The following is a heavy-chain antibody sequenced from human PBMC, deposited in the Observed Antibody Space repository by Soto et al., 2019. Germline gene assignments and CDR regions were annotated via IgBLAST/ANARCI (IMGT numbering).Heavy chain of an antibody. CDR3: ARAGGNFDP. V-gene: IGHV4-59*11. Sequence: SETLSLTCTVSGGSISGHYLGWIRQPPGKAPEWIGQIFYSGGTSYNPSLGGRVTMSVDTSKNQFSLKLSSMTAADTAVYYCARAGGNFDPWGQGTLVTVSS. CDR2: IFYSGGT. J-gene: IGHJ5*02. CDR1: GGSISGHY.